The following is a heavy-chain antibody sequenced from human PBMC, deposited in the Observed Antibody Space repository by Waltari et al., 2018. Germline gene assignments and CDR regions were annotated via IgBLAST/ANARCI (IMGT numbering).Heavy chain of an antibody. V-gene: IGHV3-23*04. CDR2: ISGSGGST. Sequence: EVQLVESGGGLVQPGGSLRLSCAASGFTFSSYAMSWVRQATGKGLEWVSAISGSGGSTYYADSVKGRFTISRDNSKNTLYLQMNSLRAEDTAVYYCAKGQGNGDIVVVVAFDWGQGTLVTVSS. CDR1: GFTFSSYA. J-gene: IGHJ4*02. CDR3: AKGQGNGDIVVVVAFD. D-gene: IGHD2-15*01.